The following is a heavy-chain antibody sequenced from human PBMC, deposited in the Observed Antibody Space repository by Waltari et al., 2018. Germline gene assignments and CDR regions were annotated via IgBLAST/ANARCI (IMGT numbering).Heavy chain of an antibody. V-gene: IGHV1-46*03. J-gene: IGHJ6*03. Sequence: QVQLVQSGAEVKKPGASVKVFCKASGYSFTIHYMHLVRQAPGQGLEWMGIINPSTGSTSYAQKFQGRVTMTRDTSTTTVYMELSSLRYEDTALYYCARGYCSNTSCYNLYYYYYMDVWGKGTTVTVSS. CDR1: GYSFTIHY. D-gene: IGHD2-2*02. CDR3: ARGYCSNTSCYNLYYYYYMDV. CDR2: INPSTGST.